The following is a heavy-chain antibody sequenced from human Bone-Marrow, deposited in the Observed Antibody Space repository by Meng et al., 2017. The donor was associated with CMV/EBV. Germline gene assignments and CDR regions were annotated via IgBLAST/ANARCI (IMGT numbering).Heavy chain of an antibody. D-gene: IGHD6-13*01. Sequence: GESLKISCAASGFTFSSYAMHWVRQAPGKGLEWVAVISYDGSNKYYADSVKGRFTISRDNSKNTLYLQMNSLRAEDTAVYYCARAAADYYYYYGMDVWGKVTTVTVSS. CDR1: GFTFSSYA. V-gene: IGHV3-30-3*01. J-gene: IGHJ6*04. CDR3: ARAAADYYYYYGMDV. CDR2: ISYDGSNK.